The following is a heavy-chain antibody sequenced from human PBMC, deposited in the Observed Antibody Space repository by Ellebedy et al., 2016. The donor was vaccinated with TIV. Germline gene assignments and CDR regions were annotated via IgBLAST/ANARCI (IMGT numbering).Heavy chain of an antibody. D-gene: IGHD5-24*01. V-gene: IGHV4-34*01. CDR2: INHSGST. CDR1: GGSFSGYY. CDR3: AREYGRWLQFEDRTTSKYYFDY. J-gene: IGHJ4*02. Sequence: SETLSLTXAVYGGSFSGYYWSWIRQPPGKGLEWIGEINHSGSTNNNPSLKSRVTISVDTSKSQFSLKLNSVTAADTAVYYCAREYGRWLQFEDRTTSKYYFDYWGQGTLVTVSS.